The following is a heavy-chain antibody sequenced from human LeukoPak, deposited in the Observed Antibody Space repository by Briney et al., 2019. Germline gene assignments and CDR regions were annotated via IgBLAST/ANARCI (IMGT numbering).Heavy chain of an antibody. CDR3: ARQGWDLSGNAFDI. CDR1: GGSISSYY. D-gene: IGHD6-19*01. V-gene: IGHV4-59*08. CDR2: IYYSGST. J-gene: IGHJ3*02. Sequence: SETLSLTCTVSGGSISSYYWSWIRQPPGKGLEWIGYIYYSGSTNYNPSLKSRVTTSVDTSKNQFSLKLSSVTAADTAVYYCARQGWDLSGNAFDIWGQGTMVTVSS.